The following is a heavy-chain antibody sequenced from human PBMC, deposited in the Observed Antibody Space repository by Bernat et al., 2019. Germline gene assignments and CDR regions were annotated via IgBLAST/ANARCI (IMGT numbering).Heavy chain of an antibody. CDR3: ARRYNWNDARIDY. CDR1: GGSFSGYY. Sequence: QVQLQQWGAGLLKPSETLSLTCAVYGGSFSGYYWSWIRQPPGKGLEWIGEINHSGSTNYNPSPKSRVTISVDTSKNQFSLKLSSVTAADTAVYYCARRYNWNDARIDYWGQGTLVTVSS. D-gene: IGHD1-20*01. J-gene: IGHJ4*02. V-gene: IGHV4-34*01. CDR2: INHSGST.